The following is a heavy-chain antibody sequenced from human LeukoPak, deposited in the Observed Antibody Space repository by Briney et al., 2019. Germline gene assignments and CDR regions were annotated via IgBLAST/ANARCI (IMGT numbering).Heavy chain of an antibody. CDR3: ARSNLDAYYYYMDV. Sequence: GASVKVSCKASGGTFSSYAISWVRQAPGQGLEWMGGIIPIFGTANYAQKFQGRVTITTDESTSTAYMELSSLRSEDTAVYYCARSNLDAYYYYMDVWGKGTTVTVSS. D-gene: IGHD3/OR15-3a*01. V-gene: IGHV1-69*05. CDR2: IIPIFGTA. CDR1: GGTFSSYA. J-gene: IGHJ6*03.